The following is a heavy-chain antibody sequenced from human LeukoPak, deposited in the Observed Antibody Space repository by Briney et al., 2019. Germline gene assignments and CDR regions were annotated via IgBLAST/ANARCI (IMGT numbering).Heavy chain of an antibody. CDR1: GDSVSSNSAA. V-gene: IGHV6-1*01. J-gene: IGHJ4*02. CDR2: TYYRSKWYT. CDR3: ARGGGAMDY. D-gene: IGHD3-16*01. Sequence: SQTLSLTCAISGDSVSSNSAAWNWIRQSPSRGLERLGRTYYRSKWYTDYAESVKSRIIVNPDTSKNQFSLQLNSVTPDDTAVYYCARGGGAMDYWGQGTLVTVSS.